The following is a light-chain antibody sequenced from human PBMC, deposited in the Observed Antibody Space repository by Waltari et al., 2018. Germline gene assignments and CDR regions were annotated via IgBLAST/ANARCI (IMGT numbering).Light chain of an antibody. J-gene: IGLJ2*01. CDR1: ALPKPY. Sequence: SYELTQPPSVSVSPGQTATIPCSGDALPKPYAYWYQQKPGQAPLLLIYQDTNRPSKIPDRFSGSSSGTTVTLTISGVQAEDEADYYCQSADSSGTYVVFGGGTKLTVL. CDR3: QSADSSGTYVV. CDR2: QDT. V-gene: IGLV3-25*03.